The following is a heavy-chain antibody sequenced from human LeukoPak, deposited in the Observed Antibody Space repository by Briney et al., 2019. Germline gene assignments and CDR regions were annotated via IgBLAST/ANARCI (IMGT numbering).Heavy chain of an antibody. Sequence: GGSLRLSCAASGFTFDDYGMSWVRQAPGKGLEWVSGINWNGGSTGYADSVKGRFTISRDNAKNSLYLQMNSLRAEDTALYYCARDRVSSWDHDAFDIWGQGTMVTVSS. CDR3: ARDRVSSWDHDAFDI. V-gene: IGHV3-20*04. CDR2: INWNGGST. J-gene: IGHJ3*02. D-gene: IGHD6-13*01. CDR1: GFTFDDYG.